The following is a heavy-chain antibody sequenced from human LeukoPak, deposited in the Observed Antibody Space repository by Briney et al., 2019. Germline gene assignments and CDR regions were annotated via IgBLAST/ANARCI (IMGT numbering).Heavy chain of an antibody. CDR3: ASTIVERGYFDY. D-gene: IGHD2-15*01. Sequence: ASVKVSCKTSGYTFTSYGISWVRQAPGQGLEWMGWISAYNGNTNYAQKLQGRVTMTTDTSTSTAYMELRSLRSDDTAVYYCASTIVERGYFDYWGQGTLVTVSS. CDR2: ISAYNGNT. J-gene: IGHJ4*02. CDR1: GYTFTSYG. V-gene: IGHV1-18*01.